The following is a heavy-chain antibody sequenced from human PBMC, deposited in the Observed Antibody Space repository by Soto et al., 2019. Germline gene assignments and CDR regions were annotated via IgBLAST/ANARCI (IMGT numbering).Heavy chain of an antibody. J-gene: IGHJ6*02. CDR2: IYYSGST. V-gene: IGHV4-59*01. Sequence: SETLSLTCTVSGGSISSYYWSWIRQPPGKGLEWIGYIYYSGSTNYNPSLKSRVTISVDTSKNQFSLKLSSVTAADTAVYYCARDSAAAGFYGMDVWGQGTTVTVSS. CDR3: ARDSAAAGFYGMDV. CDR1: GGSISSYY. D-gene: IGHD6-13*01.